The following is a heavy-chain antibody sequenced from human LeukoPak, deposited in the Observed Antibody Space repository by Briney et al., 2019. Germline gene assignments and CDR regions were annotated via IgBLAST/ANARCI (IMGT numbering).Heavy chain of an antibody. CDR1: GGSISSYY. J-gene: IGHJ3*02. D-gene: IGHD3-10*01. Sequence: SETLSLTCTVSGGSISSYYLSWIRQPPGKGLEWIGSIYYTGSTYYNPSLKSRVTISEDTSKNQFSLKLSSVTAADTAVYYCTFNLGSGSYAFDIWGQGTMVTVSS. CDR2: IYYTGST. V-gene: IGHV4-59*04. CDR3: TFNLGSGSYAFDI.